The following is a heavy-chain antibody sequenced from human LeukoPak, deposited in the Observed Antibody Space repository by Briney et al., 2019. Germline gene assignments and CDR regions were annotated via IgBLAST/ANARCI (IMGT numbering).Heavy chain of an antibody. J-gene: IGHJ4*02. Sequence: SETLSLTCTVSGGSISSYYWSWTRQPPGKGLEWIGYIYYSGSTNYNPSLKSRVTISVDTSKNQFSLKLSSVTAADTAVYYCARGTTDYDYVWGSYRLDYWGQGTLVTVSS. CDR1: GGSISSYY. CDR2: IYYSGST. V-gene: IGHV4-59*01. CDR3: ARGTTDYDYVWGSYRLDY. D-gene: IGHD3-16*02.